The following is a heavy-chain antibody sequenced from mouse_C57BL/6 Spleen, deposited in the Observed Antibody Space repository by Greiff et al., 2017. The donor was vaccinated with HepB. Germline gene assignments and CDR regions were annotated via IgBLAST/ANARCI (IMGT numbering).Heavy chain of an antibody. D-gene: IGHD1-1*02. Sequence: QVQLKQPGAELVKPGASVKLSCKASGYTFTSYWMQWVKQRPGQGLEWIGGIDPSDSYTNYNQKFKGKATLTVDTSSSTAYMQLSSLTSEDSAVYYCARRGWGFDYWGQGTTLTVSS. CDR1: GYTFTSYW. J-gene: IGHJ2*01. V-gene: IGHV1-50*01. CDR3: ARRGWGFDY. CDR2: IDPSDSYT.